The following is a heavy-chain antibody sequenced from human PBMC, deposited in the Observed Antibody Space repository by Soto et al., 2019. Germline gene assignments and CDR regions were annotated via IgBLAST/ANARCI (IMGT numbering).Heavy chain of an antibody. CDR2: ISVSGAST. D-gene: IGHD2-21*02. J-gene: IGHJ4*02. Sequence: GGSLRLSCVASGFTFSSYAMSWVRQAPGKGLEWVSSISVSGASTYYVDSVKGRFTISRDDSKNTLYLQMNGLRAEDTAVYYCAKGGVSAIPFDYWGQGTLVTVSS. CDR3: AKGGVSAIPFDY. V-gene: IGHV3-23*01. CDR1: GFTFSSYA.